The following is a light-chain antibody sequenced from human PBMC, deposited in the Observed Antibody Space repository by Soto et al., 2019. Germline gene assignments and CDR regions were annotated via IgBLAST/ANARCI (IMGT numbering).Light chain of an antibody. CDR3: SSYAGSNNYV. CDR1: SSDVGGYYY. Sequence: QSVLTQPPSASVSPGQSVTISCTGTSSDVGGYYYVSWYQQHPGKAPKLMIYEVFKRPSGVPDRFSGSKSGNTASLTVSGLQAEDEADYYCSSYAGSNNYVFGTGTKVTVL. J-gene: IGLJ1*01. CDR2: EVF. V-gene: IGLV2-8*01.